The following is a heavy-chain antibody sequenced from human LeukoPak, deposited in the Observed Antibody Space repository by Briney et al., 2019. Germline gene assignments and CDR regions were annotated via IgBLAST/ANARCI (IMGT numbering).Heavy chain of an antibody. CDR2: IYYSGST. CDR1: GGSISSYY. D-gene: IGHD3-22*01. Sequence: SETLSLTRTVSGGSISSYYWSWIRQPPGKGLEWVGYIYYSGSTDYNPSLKSRVTISVDTSKNQFSLKLSSVTAADTAVYYCARLHRDYYDSSGYYLSWGQGTLVTVPS. V-gene: IGHV4-59*08. J-gene: IGHJ5*02. CDR3: ARLHRDYYDSSGYYLS.